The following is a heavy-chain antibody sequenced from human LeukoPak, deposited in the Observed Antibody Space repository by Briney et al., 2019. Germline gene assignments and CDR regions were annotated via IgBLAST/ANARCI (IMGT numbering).Heavy chain of an antibody. D-gene: IGHD6-19*01. Sequence: ASVKVSRKASGYTFTSYYMHWVRQAPGQGLEWMGIINPSGGSTSYAQKFQGRVTMTRDTSTSTVYMELSSLRSEDTAVYYCARDHTHSSGWYQPDYWGQGTLVTVSS. V-gene: IGHV1-46*01. CDR2: INPSGGST. CDR3: ARDHTHSSGWYQPDY. J-gene: IGHJ4*02. CDR1: GYTFTSYY.